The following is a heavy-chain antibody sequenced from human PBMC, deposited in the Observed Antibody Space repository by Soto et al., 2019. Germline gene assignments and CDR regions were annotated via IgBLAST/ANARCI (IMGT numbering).Heavy chain of an antibody. V-gene: IGHV3-30*18. CDR2: ISYDGNHK. D-gene: IGHD6-13*01. Sequence: QVLLVESGGGVVQPGRSLRLSCAVSGVTFSGYGMHWVRQAPGKGLEWVALISYDGNHKYYGDSVKGRFTISRDNSKNTLYLQMNDLRGEDTAVFFCAKDRAGDSRGMDVW. CDR1: GVTFSGYG. J-gene: IGHJ6*01. CDR3: AKDRAGDSRGMDV.